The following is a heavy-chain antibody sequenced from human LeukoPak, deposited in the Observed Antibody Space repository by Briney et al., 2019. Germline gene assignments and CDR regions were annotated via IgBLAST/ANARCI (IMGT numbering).Heavy chain of an antibody. Sequence: PSETLSLTCAVYGESFSGYYWSWIRQPPGKGLEWIGEINHSGSTNYNPSLKSRVTISVDTSKNQFSLKLSSVTAADTAVYYCAITAKEGATENWGQGTLVTVSS. V-gene: IGHV4-34*01. J-gene: IGHJ4*02. CDR1: GESFSGYY. CDR3: AITAKEGATEN. D-gene: IGHD1-26*01. CDR2: INHSGST.